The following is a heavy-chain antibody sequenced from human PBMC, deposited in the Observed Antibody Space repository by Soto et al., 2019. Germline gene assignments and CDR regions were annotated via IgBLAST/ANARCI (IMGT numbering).Heavy chain of an antibody. V-gene: IGHV6-1*01. CDR3: SREFPYYVSSDSYLDY. CDR1: GGGVWDKCTA. J-gene: IGHJ4*02. D-gene: IGHD3-16*01. CDR2: TYYRSRWYN. Sequence: SLSAAWTMCGGGVWDKCTALKWIKQSKSRGLEWLGRTYYRSRWYNDYAVSVKSRITVTPDTSKNQFSLHLNSVTPEDTAVYYCSREFPYYVSSDSYLDYSGQRARVNVSS.